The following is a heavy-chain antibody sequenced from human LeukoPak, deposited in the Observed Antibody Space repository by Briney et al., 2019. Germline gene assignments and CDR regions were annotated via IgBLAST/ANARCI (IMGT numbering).Heavy chain of an antibody. V-gene: IGHV3-7*01. CDR1: GFTFSSYW. D-gene: IGHD1-26*01. CDR2: IKQDGSEK. CDR3: ARPRSGSYLNFDY. J-gene: IGHJ4*02. Sequence: GGSLRLSCAASGFTFSSYWMSWVRQAPGKGLEWVANIKQDGSEKYYVDSVKGRFTISRDNAKNSLYLQMNSLRAEDTAVYYCARPRSGSYLNFDYWGQGTLVTVSS.